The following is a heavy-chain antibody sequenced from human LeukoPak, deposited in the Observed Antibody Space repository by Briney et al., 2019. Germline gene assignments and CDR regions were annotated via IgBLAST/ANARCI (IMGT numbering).Heavy chain of an antibody. D-gene: IGHD6-13*01. CDR2: ISYDGSNK. V-gene: IGHV3-30*14. CDR1: GFTFSSYA. J-gene: IGHJ4*02. Sequence: PGGSLRLSCAASGFTFSSYAMHWVRQAPGKGLEWVAVISYDGSNKYYADSVKGRFTISRDNSKNTLYLQMNSLRAEDTAVYYCARAGSSWAGDLDYWGQGTLVTVSS. CDR3: ARAGSSWAGDLDY.